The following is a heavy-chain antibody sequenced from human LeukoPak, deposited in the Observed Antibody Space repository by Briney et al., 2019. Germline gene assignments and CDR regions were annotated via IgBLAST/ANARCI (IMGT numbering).Heavy chain of an antibody. D-gene: IGHD3-3*01. CDR2: INHSGST. CDR3: ARSDFWSGYSLDY. J-gene: IGHJ4*02. V-gene: IGHV4-34*01. CDR1: GGSFSGYY. Sequence: KPSETLSLTCAVYGGSFSGYYWSWIRQPPGKGLEWIGEINHSGSTNYNPSLKGRVTISVDTSKNQFSLKLSSVTAADTAVYYCARSDFWSGYSLDYWGQGTLVTVSS.